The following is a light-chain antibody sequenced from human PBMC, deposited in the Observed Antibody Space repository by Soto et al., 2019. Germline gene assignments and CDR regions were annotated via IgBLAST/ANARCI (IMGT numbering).Light chain of an antibody. J-gene: IGKJ2*01. CDR3: QQYAGSPYT. CDR2: DAS. CDR1: QSVSSSY. Sequence: EIVLTQSPGTLSLSPGERATLSCRASQSVSSSYLAWYQQKPGQAPRLLIFDASYSTTGIPDRFSGSGSGTEFTLTISRLEPEDFAVYYCQQYAGSPYTFGQGTRLEIK. V-gene: IGKV3-20*01.